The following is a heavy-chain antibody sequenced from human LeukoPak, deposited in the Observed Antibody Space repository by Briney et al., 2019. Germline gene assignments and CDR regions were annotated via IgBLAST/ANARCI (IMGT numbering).Heavy chain of an antibody. D-gene: IGHD6-19*01. CDR2: ISGSGGST. Sequence: GGSLRLSCAASGFTFSSYAMSWVRQAPGKGLEWVSAISGSGGSTYYADSVKGRFTISRDNSKNTLYLQMNSLRADNTAIYYCAKVASNSGKGGAFDIWGQGTMVTVSS. CDR1: GFTFSSYA. J-gene: IGHJ3*02. CDR3: AKVASNSGKGGAFDI. V-gene: IGHV3-23*01.